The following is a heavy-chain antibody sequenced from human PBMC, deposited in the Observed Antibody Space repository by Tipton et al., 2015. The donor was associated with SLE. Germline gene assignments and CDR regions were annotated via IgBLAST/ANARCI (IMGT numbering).Heavy chain of an antibody. CDR1: GFTLSSYS. Sequence: GSLRLSCAASGFTLSSYSMTWVRQAPGKGLEWVSSISSSSSYITYTDSVKGRFTVSRDNTKNSVYLQMNSLRAEDTAVYYCARDRDSTGWLGSFDSWGQGTLVTVSS. J-gene: IGHJ5*01. CDR2: ISSSSSYI. D-gene: IGHD6-19*01. CDR3: ARDRDSTGWLGSFDS. V-gene: IGHV3-21*01.